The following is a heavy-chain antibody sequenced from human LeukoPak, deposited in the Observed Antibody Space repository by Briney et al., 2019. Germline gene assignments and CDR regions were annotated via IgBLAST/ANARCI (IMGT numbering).Heavy chain of an antibody. J-gene: IGHJ4*02. V-gene: IGHV1-69*04. CDR1: GGTFSSYA. Sequence: SVKVSSKASGGTFSSYAISWVRQAPGQGLEWMGRIIPILGIANYAQKFQGRVTITADKSTSTAYMELSSLRSEDTAVYYCARETTYYYDSSGYSGYYFDYWGQGTLVTVSS. CDR2: IIPILGIA. D-gene: IGHD3-22*01. CDR3: ARETTYYYDSSGYSGYYFDY.